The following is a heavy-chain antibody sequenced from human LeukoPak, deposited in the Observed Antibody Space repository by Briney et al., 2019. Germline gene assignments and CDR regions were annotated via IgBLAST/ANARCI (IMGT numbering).Heavy chain of an antibody. Sequence: SETLSLTCTVSGGSISSYYWSWIRQPAGKGLEWIGRIYTSGSTNYNPSLKSRVTMSVDTSKNQFSLKLSSVTAADTAVYYCARVSDWNYVHDAFDIWGQGTMVTVSS. CDR2: IYTSGST. J-gene: IGHJ3*02. CDR3: ARVSDWNYVHDAFDI. V-gene: IGHV4-4*07. D-gene: IGHD1-7*01. CDR1: GGSISSYY.